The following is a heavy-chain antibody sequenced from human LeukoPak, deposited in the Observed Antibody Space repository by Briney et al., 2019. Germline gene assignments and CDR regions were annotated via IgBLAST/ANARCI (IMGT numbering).Heavy chain of an antibody. CDR3: AKADYTSWYQFDY. J-gene: IGHJ4*02. Sequence: GGSLRLSCAASGVIFSSGAMRGVRQAPGEGVGRGSGLSGSGGSAYYADSVKGRVTIFRDNSKSTLYMRMDDLRAEDTAVYYCAKADYTSWYQFDYWGQGTLVTVSS. CDR2: LSGSGGSA. D-gene: IGHD6-13*01. CDR1: GVIFSSGA. V-gene: IGHV3-23*01.